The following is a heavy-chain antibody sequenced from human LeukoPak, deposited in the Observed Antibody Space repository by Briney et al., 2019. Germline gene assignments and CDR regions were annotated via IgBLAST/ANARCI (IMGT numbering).Heavy chain of an antibody. CDR3: AKGLASDGWLGHDH. J-gene: IGHJ4*02. CDR1: GLPFSSFS. CDR2: ISGSATNT. D-gene: IGHD5-12*01. Sequence: GGSLRLSCGVSGLPFSSFSMRRVPQARGKALECVSDISGSATNTHYADTVKGRFTISRENFKNTLYVQMNSLRDEDTAVYYCAKGLASDGWLGHDHWGQGTLVTVSS. V-gene: IGHV3-23*01.